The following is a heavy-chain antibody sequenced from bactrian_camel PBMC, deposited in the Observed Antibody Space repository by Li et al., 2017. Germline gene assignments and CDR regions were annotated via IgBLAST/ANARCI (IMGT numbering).Heavy chain of an antibody. CDR2: ISSDGST. D-gene: IGHD2*01. V-gene: IGHV3S55*01. CDR3: AADEGGRCDSYTFRY. Sequence: HVQLVESGGGSVQAGGSLRLSCTASGFIFDDSKMGWYRQAPGNECELVSTISSDGSTYYSDSVKGRFTISQDNAKNTLYLQMSSLKPEDIAWYYCAADEGGRCDSYTFRYWGRGTQVTVS. CDR1: GFIFDDSK. J-gene: IGHJ6*01.